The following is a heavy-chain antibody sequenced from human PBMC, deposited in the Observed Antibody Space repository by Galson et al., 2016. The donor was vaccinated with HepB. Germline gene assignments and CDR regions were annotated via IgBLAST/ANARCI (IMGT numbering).Heavy chain of an antibody. CDR2: ISGGGVST. Sequence: SLRLSCAASGFTSSSHAMNWVRQALGKGLQWVSGISGGGVSTHYADSVKGRFTISRDNSKNTLYLQMNSLRAEDTAVYYCAKGRTGTTGPVEYWGQGTLVTVSS. V-gene: IGHV3-23*01. D-gene: IGHD1-1*01. CDR3: AKGRTGTTGPVEY. CDR1: GFTSSSHA. J-gene: IGHJ4*02.